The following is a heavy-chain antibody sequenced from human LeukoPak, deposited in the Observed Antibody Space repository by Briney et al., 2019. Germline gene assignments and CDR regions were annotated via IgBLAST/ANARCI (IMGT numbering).Heavy chain of an antibody. CDR2: ISSSGSTI. CDR3: ARDGQQQKNGYYYYYYMDV. V-gene: IGHV3-48*03. Sequence: PGGSLRLSCAASGFTFSSYEMNWVRQAPGKGLERVSYISSSGSTIYYADSVKGRFTISRDNAKNSLYLQMNSLRAEDTAVYYCARDGQQQKNGYYYYYYMDVWGKGTTVTVS. CDR1: GFTFSSYE. J-gene: IGHJ6*03. D-gene: IGHD6-13*01.